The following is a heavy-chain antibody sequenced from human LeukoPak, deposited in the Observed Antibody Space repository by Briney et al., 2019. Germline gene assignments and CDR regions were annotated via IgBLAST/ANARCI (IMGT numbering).Heavy chain of an antibody. CDR1: GGSISSYY. Sequence: SSETLSLTCTVSGGSISSYYWSWIRQPPGKGLEWIGYIYYSGSTNYNPSLKSRVTISVDTSKNQFSLKLSSVTTADTAVYYCARGLFMPDAFDIWGLGTMVTVSS. CDR2: IYYSGST. D-gene: IGHD2-2*01. V-gene: IGHV4-59*01. CDR3: ARGLFMPDAFDI. J-gene: IGHJ3*02.